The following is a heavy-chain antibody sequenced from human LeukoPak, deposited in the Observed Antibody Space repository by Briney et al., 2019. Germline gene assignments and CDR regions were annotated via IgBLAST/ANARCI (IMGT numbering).Heavy chain of an antibody. CDR1: GFTFSSYA. D-gene: IGHD4-17*01. CDR3: AKGYGDGTFDY. CDR2: IRGSGGST. Sequence: GGSLRLSCAASGFTFSSYAMSWVRQAPGKGLEWVSAIRGSGGSTYYEDSVKGRFTISRDNSKNTLYLQMNSLRAEDTAVYYCAKGYGDGTFDYWGQGTLVTVSS. J-gene: IGHJ4*02. V-gene: IGHV3-23*01.